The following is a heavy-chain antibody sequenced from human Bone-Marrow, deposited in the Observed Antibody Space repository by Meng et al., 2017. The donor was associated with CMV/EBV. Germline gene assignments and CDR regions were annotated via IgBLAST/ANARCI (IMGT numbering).Heavy chain of an antibody. CDR2: IIPIFGTA. CDR3: ATPPIVGPHGTTAY. D-gene: IGHD2-21*01. Sequence: SVKVSCKASGGTFSSYAISWVRQAPGQGLEWMGGIIPIFGTANYAQKFQGRVTITADKSTSTAYMELSSLRSEDTAVYYCATPPIVGPHGTTAYWGQGTRVTGSS. CDR1: GGTFSSYA. V-gene: IGHV1-69*06. J-gene: IGHJ4*02.